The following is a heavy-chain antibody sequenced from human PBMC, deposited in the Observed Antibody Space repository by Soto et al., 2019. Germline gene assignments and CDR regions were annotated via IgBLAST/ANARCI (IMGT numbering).Heavy chain of an antibody. CDR1: GGSISSSSYY. CDR3: ARAPNGDYFDY. CDR2: IYYSGST. D-gene: IGHD4-17*01. J-gene: IGHJ4*02. V-gene: IGHV4-39*07. Sequence: SETLSLTCTVPGGSISSSSYYWGWIRQPPGKGLEWIGSIYYSGSTYYNPSLKSRVTISVDTSKNQFSLKLSSVTAADTAVYYCARAPNGDYFDYWGQGTLVTVSS.